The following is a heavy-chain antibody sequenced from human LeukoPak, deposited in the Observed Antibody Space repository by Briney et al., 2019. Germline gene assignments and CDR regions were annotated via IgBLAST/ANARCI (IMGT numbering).Heavy chain of an antibody. Sequence: GGSLRLSCAASGFTFDDYAMHWVRQAPGKGLEWVSLISGDGGSTYYADSVKGRFPISRDNSKNSLYLQMNSLRTEDTALYYCAKDLVTYDILTGYYSTNWDYWGQGTLVTVSS. V-gene: IGHV3-43*02. CDR2: ISGDGGST. CDR3: AKDLVTYDILTGYYSTNWDY. J-gene: IGHJ4*02. D-gene: IGHD3-9*01. CDR1: GFTFDDYA.